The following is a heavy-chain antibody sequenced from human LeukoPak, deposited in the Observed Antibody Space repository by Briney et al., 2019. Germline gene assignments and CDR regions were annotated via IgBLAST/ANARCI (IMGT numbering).Heavy chain of an antibody. V-gene: IGHV3-7*03. D-gene: IGHD3-9*01. CDR3: AKGAKDDTGYYDFEY. CDR1: GFTFSSYW. Sequence: GGSLRLSCAASGFTFSSYWMSWVRQAPGKGLEWVANIKQDGSEKYYVDSVKGRFTISRDNAKNSLYLQMNSLKTEDTALYYCAKGAKDDTGYYDFEYWGQGTLVTVSS. CDR2: IKQDGSEK. J-gene: IGHJ4*02.